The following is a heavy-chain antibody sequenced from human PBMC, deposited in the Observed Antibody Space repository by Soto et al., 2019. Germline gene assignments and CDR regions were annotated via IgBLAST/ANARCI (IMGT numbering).Heavy chain of an antibody. Sequence: QVQLVQSGAEVKKPGASVKVSCKASGYTFTSYGISWVRQAPGQGLEWLGWISAYNGNTNYAQKFQGRVTMTTYTYTSTAYMGLRSLRSDDTAVYYCARGGNYCTNGVCCFYGMDLWGQGTTVTVSS. CDR3: ARGGNYCTNGVCCFYGMDL. V-gene: IGHV1-18*01. D-gene: IGHD2-8*01. CDR2: ISAYNGNT. CDR1: GYTFTSYG. J-gene: IGHJ6*02.